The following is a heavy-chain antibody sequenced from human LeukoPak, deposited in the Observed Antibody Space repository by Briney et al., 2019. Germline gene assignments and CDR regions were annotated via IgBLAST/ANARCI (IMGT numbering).Heavy chain of an antibody. CDR2: IYYSGST. D-gene: IGHD3-16*01. Sequence: SETLSLTCTVSGGSISSYYWSWIRQPPGKGLEWIGYIYYSGSTNYNPSLKSRVTMSVDTSKNQFSLKLSSVTAVDTAVYYCARKENAYYYFDYWGQGTLVTVSS. CDR3: ARKENAYYYFDY. CDR1: GGSISSYY. V-gene: IGHV4-59*12. J-gene: IGHJ4*02.